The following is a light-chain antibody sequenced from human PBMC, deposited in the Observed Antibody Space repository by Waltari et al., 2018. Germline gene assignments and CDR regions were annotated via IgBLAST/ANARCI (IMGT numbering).Light chain of an antibody. CDR3: CSYAGSSGYV. CDR2: GVR. Sequence: QSALTQPASVSGSPGQSITISCTGTTSDFDYKYVTWYQQHQGKAPKLMIYGVRDRPAGISGRFSGSNSGNTASLTISGLQPDDEADYYCCSYAGSSGYVFGTGTKVTVL. V-gene: IGLV2-14*01. J-gene: IGLJ1*01. CDR1: TSDFDYKY.